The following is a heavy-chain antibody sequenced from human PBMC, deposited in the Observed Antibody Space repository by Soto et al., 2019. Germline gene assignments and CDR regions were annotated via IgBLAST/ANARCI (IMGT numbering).Heavy chain of an antibody. CDR2: FDPEDGET. Sequence: GASVEVSCKFCGYTVTELAVDGLRQDPGKGLEWMGGFDPEDGETIYAQKFQGRVTMTEDTSTDTAYMELSSLRSEDTAVYYCETEAPSYDYPWLDPCGQGTLVTVSS. V-gene: IGHV1-24*01. CDR1: GYTVTELA. D-gene: IGHD3-3*01. J-gene: IGHJ5*02. CDR3: ETEAPSYDYPWLDP.